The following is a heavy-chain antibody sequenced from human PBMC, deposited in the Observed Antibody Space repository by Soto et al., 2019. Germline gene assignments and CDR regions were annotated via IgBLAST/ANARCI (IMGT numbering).Heavy chain of an antibody. V-gene: IGHV1-46*03. CDR2: INPSGGST. D-gene: IGHD3-3*01. J-gene: IGHJ4*02. Sequence: GASVKVSCKASGNTFTSYYMHWVRQAPGQGLEWMGIINPSGGSTSYAQKFQGRVTMTRDTSTSTVYMELSSLRSEDTAVYYCARDTHHNTIFGVAPNYYFDYWGQGTLVTVSS. CDR1: GNTFTSYY. CDR3: ARDTHHNTIFGVAPNYYFDY.